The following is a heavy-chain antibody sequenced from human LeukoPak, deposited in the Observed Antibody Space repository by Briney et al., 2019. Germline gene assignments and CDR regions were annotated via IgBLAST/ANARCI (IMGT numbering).Heavy chain of an antibody. Sequence: GGSLRLSCAASGFTFSSYAMSWVRQAPGKGLEWVSAISGSGGSTYYADSVKGRLTISRDNSKNTLYLQMNSLRAEDTAVYYCAKDAGLYSSSWYKFDYWGQGTLVTVSS. J-gene: IGHJ4*02. CDR1: GFTFSSYA. V-gene: IGHV3-23*01. CDR2: ISGSGGST. CDR3: AKDAGLYSSSWYKFDY. D-gene: IGHD6-13*01.